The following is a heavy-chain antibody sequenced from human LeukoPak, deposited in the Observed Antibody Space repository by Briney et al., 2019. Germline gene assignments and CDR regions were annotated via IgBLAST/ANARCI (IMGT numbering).Heavy chain of an antibody. CDR1: GYTFTSYA. Sequence: ASVKVSCKASGYTFTSYAMHWVRQAPGQRLEWMGWINAGNGNTKYSQKFQGRVTITRDTSASTAYMELSSLRSEDTAVYYCARDMGRYGDFDHWGQGTLVTVSS. CDR3: ARDMGRYGDFDH. CDR2: INAGNGNT. V-gene: IGHV1-3*01. D-gene: IGHD4-17*01. J-gene: IGHJ4*02.